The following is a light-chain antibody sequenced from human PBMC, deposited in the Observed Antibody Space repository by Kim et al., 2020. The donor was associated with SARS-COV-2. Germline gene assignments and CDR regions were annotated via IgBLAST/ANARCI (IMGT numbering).Light chain of an antibody. V-gene: IGKV4-1*01. CDR3: QQYYTTPLT. Sequence: SANINCKSSQSVLYSSNNKNYLSWYQQKPGQPPKLLISWASTRESGVPDRFSGSGSGTDFTLTINNLQAEDVAVYYCQQYYTTPLTFGGGTKLEI. J-gene: IGKJ4*01. CDR2: WAS. CDR1: QSVLYSSNNKNY.